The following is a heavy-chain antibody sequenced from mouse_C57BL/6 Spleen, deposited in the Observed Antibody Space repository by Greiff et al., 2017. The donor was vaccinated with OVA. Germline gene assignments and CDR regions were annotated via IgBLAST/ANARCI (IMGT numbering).Heavy chain of an antibody. J-gene: IGHJ4*01. CDR3: ARQGYDYPS. CDR2: ISSGSSTI. CDR1: GFTFSDYG. V-gene: IGHV5-17*01. Sequence: EVKVVESGGGLVKPGGSLKLSCAASGFTFSDYGMHWVRQAPEKGLEWVAYISSGSSTIYYADTVKGRFTISRDNAKNTLFLQMTSLRSEDTAMYYCARQGYDYPSWGQGTSVTVSS. D-gene: IGHD2-4*01.